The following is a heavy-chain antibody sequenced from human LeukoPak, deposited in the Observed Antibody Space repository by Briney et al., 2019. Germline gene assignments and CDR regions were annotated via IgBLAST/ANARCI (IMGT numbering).Heavy chain of an antibody. CDR2: ISYDGSNK. D-gene: IGHD5-24*01. Sequence: GGSLRLSCAASGFTFSSYGMHWVRQAPGKGLEWVAVISYDGSNKYYADSVKGRFTISRDNSKNTLYLQMNSLRAEDTAVYYCAKVRDVYNSGAFDIWGQGTMVTVSS. CDR3: AKVRDVYNSGAFDI. CDR1: GFTFSSYG. J-gene: IGHJ3*02. V-gene: IGHV3-30*18.